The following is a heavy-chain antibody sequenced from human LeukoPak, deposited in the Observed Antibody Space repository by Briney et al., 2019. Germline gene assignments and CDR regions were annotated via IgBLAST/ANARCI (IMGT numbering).Heavy chain of an antibody. CDR1: GFTVSSNY. J-gene: IGHJ4*02. CDR3: ARGGGDSSGYYYDYYFDY. D-gene: IGHD3-22*01. V-gene: IGHV3-53*01. CDR2: IYSGGST. Sequence: GGSLRLSCAASGFTVSSNYMSWVRQAPGKGLEWVSVIYSGGSTYYADSVKGRFTISRDNSKNTLYLQMNSLRAEDTAVYYCARGGGDSSGYYYDYYFDYWGQGTLVTVSS.